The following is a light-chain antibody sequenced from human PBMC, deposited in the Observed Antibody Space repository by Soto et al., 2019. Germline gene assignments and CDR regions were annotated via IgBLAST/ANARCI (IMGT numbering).Light chain of an antibody. CDR2: DAT. V-gene: IGKV1-5*01. CDR1: QRITAR. Sequence: DIQMTQSPSSLSASVADRVTITCRASQRITARLAWYQQKPEKDPKLLIYDATILERGVPSRFSGSRSGTEFTLTISSLQPDDFATYYCQQYNTFSLTFGGGTKVDIK. J-gene: IGKJ4*01. CDR3: QQYNTFSLT.